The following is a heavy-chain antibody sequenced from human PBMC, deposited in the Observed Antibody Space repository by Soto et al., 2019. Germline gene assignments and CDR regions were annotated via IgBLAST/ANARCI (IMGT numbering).Heavy chain of an antibody. V-gene: IGHV4-39*02. Sequence: SETLSLTCTVSGDSISRSSYCWGWIRQPPGKGLEWIGSLCYGGETYYSPSLKSRVIVSVDSSKNHLSLNLSSVTAADTTVYYCSRRAPEGFDPWGQGTLVTVS. J-gene: IGHJ5*02. CDR2: LCYGGET. CDR1: GDSISRSSYC. CDR3: SRRAPEGFDP.